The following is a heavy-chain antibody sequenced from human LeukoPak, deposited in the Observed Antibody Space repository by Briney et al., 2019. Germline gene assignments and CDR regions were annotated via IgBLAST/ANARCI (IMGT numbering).Heavy chain of an antibody. J-gene: IGHJ3*02. V-gene: IGHV4-34*01. CDR1: GGSFSGYY. Sequence: SETLSLTCAVYGGSFSGYYWSWIRQPPGEGLEWIGEINHSGSTNYNPSLKSRVTISVDTSKNQFSLKLSSVTAADTAVYYCARVVDTAMVTNHDAFDIWGQGTMVTVSS. CDR2: INHSGST. D-gene: IGHD5-18*01. CDR3: ARVVDTAMVTNHDAFDI.